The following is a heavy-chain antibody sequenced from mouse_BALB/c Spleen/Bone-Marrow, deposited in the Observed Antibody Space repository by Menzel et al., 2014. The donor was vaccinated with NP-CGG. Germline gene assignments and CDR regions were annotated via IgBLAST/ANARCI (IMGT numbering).Heavy chain of an antibody. CDR3: AREGNYFDY. CDR1: GFSLTVYG. V-gene: IGHV2-6-7*01. J-gene: IGHJ2*01. CDR2: IWGDGIT. Sequence: VKVVDSGPGLVAPSQSLSITCTVSGFSLTVYGVNWVRQPPGKGLEWLGMIWGDGITDYNSAFKSSLSISKDDSKSQVFLKMNSLQTDDTAKYYCAREGNYFDYWGQGTTLTVSS.